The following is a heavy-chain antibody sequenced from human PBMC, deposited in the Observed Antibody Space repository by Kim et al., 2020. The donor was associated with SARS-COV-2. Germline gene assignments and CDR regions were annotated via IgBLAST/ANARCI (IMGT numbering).Heavy chain of an antibody. J-gene: IGHJ6*03. CDR2: IFYSGSI. CDR3: ASLRGYSYGLPYYYYFMDV. D-gene: IGHD5-18*01. CDR1: GDSVSDYY. Sequence: SETLSLTCTVSGDSVSDYYWTWIRQPPGEGLEWMGFIFYSGSIKSNPSPKSRFTMSINTSKNQLPLRLSSVTAADAAMFYCASLRGYSYGLPYYYYFMDVWGKGTTVTVSS. V-gene: IGHV4-59*02.